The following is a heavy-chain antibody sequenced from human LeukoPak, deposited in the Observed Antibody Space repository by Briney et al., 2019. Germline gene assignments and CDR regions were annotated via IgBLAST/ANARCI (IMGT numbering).Heavy chain of an antibody. CDR3: ARSPEGSGYFLRDNWFDP. J-gene: IGHJ5*02. V-gene: IGHV1-69*04. Sequence: SVKVSCKASGGTFGSYAISWVRQAPGQGLEWMGRIIPILGIANYAQKFQGRVTITADKSTSTAYMELSSLRSEDTAVYYCARSPEGSGYFLRDNWFDPWGQGTLVTVSS. CDR2: IIPILGIA. D-gene: IGHD3-3*01. CDR1: GGTFGSYA.